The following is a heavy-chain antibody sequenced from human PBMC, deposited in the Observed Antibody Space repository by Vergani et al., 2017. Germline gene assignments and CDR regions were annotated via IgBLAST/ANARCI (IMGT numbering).Heavy chain of an antibody. D-gene: IGHD3-22*01. J-gene: IGHJ3*02. V-gene: IGHV4-59*01. CDR2: IYYSGST. CDR1: GGSISSYY. CDR3: ARDYYDSSGYTDAFDI. Sequence: QVQLKESGPGLVKPSETLSLTCTVSGGSISSYYWSWIRQPPGMGLGWIGYIYYSGSTNYNPSLKIRVTVSLDTSKNQFSLKLSSVTAADTAVYYCARDYYDSSGYTDAFDIWGQGTMVTVSS.